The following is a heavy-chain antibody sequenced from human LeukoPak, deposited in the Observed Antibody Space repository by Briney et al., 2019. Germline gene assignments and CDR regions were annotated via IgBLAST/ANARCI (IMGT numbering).Heavy chain of an antibody. J-gene: IGHJ4*02. D-gene: IGHD3-10*01. Sequence: GGSLRLSCAASGFTFSSYAMSWVRQAPGKGLEWVSSISGSGGSTYYADSVKGRFTISRENSKNTLYLQMNSLRAEDTAVYYCANGHESGPGTKSPDYWGQGTLVTVSS. V-gene: IGHV3-23*01. CDR2: ISGSGGST. CDR1: GFTFSSYA. CDR3: ANGHESGPGTKSPDY.